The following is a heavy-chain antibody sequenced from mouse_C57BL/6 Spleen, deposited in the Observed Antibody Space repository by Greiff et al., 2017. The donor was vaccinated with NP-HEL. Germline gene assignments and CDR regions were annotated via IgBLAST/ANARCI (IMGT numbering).Heavy chain of an antibody. CDR3: TSYSAGTGY. Sequence: QVQLQQSGAELVRPGASVTLSCKASGYTFTDYEMHWVKQTPVHGLEWIGAIDPETGGTAYNQKFKGKAILTADKSSSTAYMELRSLTSEDSAVYYCTSYSAGTGYWGQGTTLTVAS. V-gene: IGHV1-15*01. D-gene: IGHD2-14*01. CDR2: IDPETGGT. J-gene: IGHJ2*01. CDR1: GYTFTDYE.